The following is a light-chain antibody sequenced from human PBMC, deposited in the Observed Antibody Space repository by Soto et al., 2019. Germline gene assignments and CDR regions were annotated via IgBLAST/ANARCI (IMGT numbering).Light chain of an antibody. CDR2: VGTGGIVG. CDR3: GTEHGSGSNFVYV. Sequence: QLVLTQPPSASASLGASVTLTCTLSSGYSNYNVDWYQQRPGKGPRFVMRVGTGGIVGSKGDGIPDRFSVLGSGLNRYLTIKNIQEDDESDYHCGTEHGSGSNFVYVFGSGTKVTVL. CDR1: SGYSNYN. V-gene: IGLV9-49*03. J-gene: IGLJ1*01.